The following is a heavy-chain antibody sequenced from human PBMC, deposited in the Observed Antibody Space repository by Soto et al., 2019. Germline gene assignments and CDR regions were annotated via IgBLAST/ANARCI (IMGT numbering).Heavy chain of an antibody. D-gene: IGHD4-17*01. CDR2: ISGSGGST. J-gene: IGHJ4*02. V-gene: IGHV3-23*01. CDR1: GLTFSSYA. CDR3: ARSDVNVSGDYHFDY. Sequence: GGSLRLSCAASGLTFSSYAMSWVRQAPGKGLEWVSAISGSGGSTYYADSVKGRFTISRDNSKNTLYLQMNSLRAEDTAVYYCARSDVNVSGDYHFDYWGQGTLVTVSS.